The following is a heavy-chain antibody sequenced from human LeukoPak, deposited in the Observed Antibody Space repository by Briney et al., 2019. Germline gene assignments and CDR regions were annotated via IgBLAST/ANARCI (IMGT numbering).Heavy chain of an antibody. CDR3: ARALTGRGYYFDY. CDR2: INHSGST. D-gene: IGHD3-10*01. V-gene: IGHV4-34*01. CDR1: GGSFSGYY. Sequence: SETLSLTCAVYGGSFSGYYWSWIRQPPGKGLEWIGEINHSGSTNYNPSLKRRVTISVDTSKNQFSLKLSSVTAADTAVYYCARALTGRGYYFDYWGQGTLVTVSS. J-gene: IGHJ4*02.